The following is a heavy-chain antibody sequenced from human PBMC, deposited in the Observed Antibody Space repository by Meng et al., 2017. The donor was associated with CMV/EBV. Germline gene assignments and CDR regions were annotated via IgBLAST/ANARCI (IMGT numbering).Heavy chain of an antibody. J-gene: IGHJ5*02. CDR3: ARGGNWFDP. Sequence: QLQQVGAGLFKPSETLSLTCAVYGGSFRGYYWSWIRQPPGKGLEWIGEINHSGSTNYNPSLKSRVTISVDTSKNQFSLKLSSVTAADTVVYYCARGGNWFDPWGQGTLVTVSS. CDR1: GGSFRGYY. V-gene: IGHV4-34*01. CDR2: INHSGST.